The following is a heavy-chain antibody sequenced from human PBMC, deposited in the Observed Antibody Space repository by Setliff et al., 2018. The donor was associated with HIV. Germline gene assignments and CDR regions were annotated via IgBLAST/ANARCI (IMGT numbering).Heavy chain of an antibody. Sequence: KPSETLSLTCTVSGASITNGDYYWTWVRQPAAKGLEYIGHIYTSGITNYNPSLKSRVTISLDTSKNQISLRLNSVTAADTAVYYCARMGATPGYWLDPWGQGTLVTVSS. CDR3: ARMGATPGYWLDP. D-gene: IGHD1-26*01. CDR2: IYTSGIT. V-gene: IGHV4-61*09. CDR1: GASITNGDYY. J-gene: IGHJ5*02.